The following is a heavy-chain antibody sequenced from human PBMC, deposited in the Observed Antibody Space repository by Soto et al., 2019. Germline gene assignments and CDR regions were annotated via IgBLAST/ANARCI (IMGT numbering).Heavy chain of an antibody. J-gene: IGHJ4*02. CDR1: GFTFSSYS. CDR3: ARANIVGTADY. V-gene: IGHV3-21*01. CDR2: IRSSSSYI. D-gene: IGHD2-21*01. Sequence: GGSLRLSCAASGFTFSSYSMNWVRRAPGKGLEWLSSIRSSSSYIYYADSVKGRFTISRDNAKNSLYLQMNSLRAEDTAVYYCARANIVGTADYWGQGTLVTVSS.